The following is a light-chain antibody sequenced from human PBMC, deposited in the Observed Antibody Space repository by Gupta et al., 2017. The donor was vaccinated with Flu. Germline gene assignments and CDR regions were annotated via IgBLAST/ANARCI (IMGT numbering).Light chain of an antibody. CDR3: QVWDSYTEV. CDR1: DIRSKN. CDR2: GDN. V-gene: IGLV3-9*01. J-gene: IGLJ3*02. Sequence: SYDLTQPLSVSVALGQTATITCGGNDIRSKNVHWYQQKPGQDPMVVIYGDNNRAAGIPGRFSGSNSGNTATLTIRRAQAGDEDDYYCQVWDSYTEVFGGGTKLTVL.